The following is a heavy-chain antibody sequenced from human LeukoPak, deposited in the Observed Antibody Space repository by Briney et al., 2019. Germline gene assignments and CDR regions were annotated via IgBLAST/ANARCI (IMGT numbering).Heavy chain of an antibody. CDR1: GGSISSSSYS. V-gene: IGHV4-39*07. CDR2: IYHSGIT. J-gene: IGHJ6*03. D-gene: IGHD3-3*01. CDR3: ARGNFGVVIIPVNYYYYYMDV. Sequence: SETLSLTCTVSGGSISSSSYSWGWIRQPPGKGLEWIGEIYHSGITNYNLSLKSRVTISVDKSKNQFSLKLSSVTAADTAVYYCARGNFGVVIIPVNYYYYYMDVWGKGTTVTVSS.